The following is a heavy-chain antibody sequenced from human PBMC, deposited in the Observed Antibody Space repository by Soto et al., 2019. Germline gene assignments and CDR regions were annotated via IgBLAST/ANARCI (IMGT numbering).Heavy chain of an antibody. CDR1: GITVSNVW. CDR2: IKSKADGPTK. CDR3: AKPSPGSHGYSC. Sequence: TGGSLRLSCAASGITVSNVWMTWIRQAPGKGLEWVGRIKSKADGPTKEYGTPVKDRFIISRDDSKNTVDLQMHALRTEDTAFYYWAKPSPGSHGYSCWGHGALVTVSS. J-gene: IGHJ4*01. D-gene: IGHD3-16*01. V-gene: IGHV3-15*01.